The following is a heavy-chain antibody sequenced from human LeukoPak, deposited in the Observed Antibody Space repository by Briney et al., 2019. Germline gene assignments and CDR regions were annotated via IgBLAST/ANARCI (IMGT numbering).Heavy chain of an antibody. CDR2: IRGSGGST. D-gene: IGHD2-21*02. V-gene: IGHV3-23*01. Sequence: GGSLRLSCAASGFTFSSYGMSWVRQAPGKGLEWASAIRGSGGSTYYADSVKGRFTISRDNSKNTLYLQMNSLRAEDTAVYYCAKDGVVTAITDFDYWGQGTLVTVSS. CDR3: AKDGVVTAITDFDY. J-gene: IGHJ4*02. CDR1: GFTFSSYG.